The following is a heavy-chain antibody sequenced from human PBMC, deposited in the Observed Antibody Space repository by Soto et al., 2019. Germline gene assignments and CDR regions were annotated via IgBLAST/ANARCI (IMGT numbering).Heavy chain of an antibody. D-gene: IGHD4-17*01. CDR3: ARERTPVASTAGWFDP. V-gene: IGHV3-33*01. CDR1: GFTFSSYG. J-gene: IGHJ5*02. Sequence: QVQLVESGGGVVQPGRSLRLSCAASGFTFSSYGMHWVRQAPGKGLEWVAVIWYDGSNKYYADSVKGRFTISRDNSKNTLYLQMNSLRAEDTAVYYCARERTPVASTAGWFDPWGQGTLVTVSS. CDR2: IWYDGSNK.